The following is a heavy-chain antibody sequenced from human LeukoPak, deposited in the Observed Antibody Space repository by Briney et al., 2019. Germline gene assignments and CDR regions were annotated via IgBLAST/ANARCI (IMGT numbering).Heavy chain of an antibody. D-gene: IGHD3-16*01. Sequence: ASVKVSCKAFGYTFTSNYMHWVRQAPGQGPEWMGVISPSGGSTTYAQKFQGRVTLTRDMSTSTDYLELSSLRSDVTAVYYCARDTFRVSQTNDYWGQGTLVTVSS. CDR2: ISPSGGST. V-gene: IGHV1-46*01. J-gene: IGHJ4*02. CDR3: ARDTFRVSQTNDY. CDR1: GYTFTSNY.